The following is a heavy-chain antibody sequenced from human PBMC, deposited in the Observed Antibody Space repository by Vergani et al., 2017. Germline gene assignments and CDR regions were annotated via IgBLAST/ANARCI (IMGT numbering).Heavy chain of an antibody. D-gene: IGHD4-11*01. CDR1: GFTFSSYW. CDR2: IKQDGSEK. Sequence: EVQLVESGGGLVQPGGSLRLSCAASGFTFSSYWMSWVRQAPGKGLEWVANIKQDGSEKYYVDSVKGRFTISRDNAKNSLYLQMNSLRAEDTAVYYCASGTTAHYYYYYYMDVWGKGTTVTVSS. CDR3: ASGTTAHYYYYYYMDV. V-gene: IGHV3-7*01. J-gene: IGHJ6*03.